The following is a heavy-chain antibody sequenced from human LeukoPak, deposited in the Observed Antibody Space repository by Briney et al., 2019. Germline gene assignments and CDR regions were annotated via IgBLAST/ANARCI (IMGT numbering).Heavy chain of an antibody. J-gene: IGHJ6*03. CDR2: ISAYNGNT. CDR1: GYTFTSYG. Sequence: ASVKVSCKASGYTFTSYGISWVRQAPGQGLEWMGWISAYNGNTNYAQKLQGRVTMTTDTSTSTAYMELRSLRSDDTAVYYCARGIPYSSSWYSFMDVWGKGTTVTVSS. CDR3: ARGIPYSSSWYSFMDV. D-gene: IGHD6-13*01. V-gene: IGHV1-18*01.